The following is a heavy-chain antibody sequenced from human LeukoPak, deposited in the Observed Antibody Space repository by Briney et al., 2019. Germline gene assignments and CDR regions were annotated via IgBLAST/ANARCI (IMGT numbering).Heavy chain of an antibody. Sequence: ASVKVSCKVSGYTLTELSMHWVRQAPGKGLEWMGGFDPEGGETIYAEKFQGRVTMTEDTSTHTAYMELSSLRSEDTAVYYCATVFASGYPLPSDWGQGTLVTVSS. CDR3: ATVFASGYPLPSD. CDR1: GYTLTELS. V-gene: IGHV1-24*01. J-gene: IGHJ4*02. D-gene: IGHD3-3*01. CDR2: FDPEGGET.